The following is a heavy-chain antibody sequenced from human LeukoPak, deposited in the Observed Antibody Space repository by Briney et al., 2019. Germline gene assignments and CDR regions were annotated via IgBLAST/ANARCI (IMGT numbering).Heavy chain of an antibody. V-gene: IGHV3-23*01. CDR3: AKEYYYDSSGYGDY. D-gene: IGHD3-22*01. Sequence: GGSLRLSCAASGFTFSSYAMSWVRQAPGKGLEWVSAISGSGGSTYYADSVKGRFTISRDSSKNTLYLQMNSLRAEDTAVYYCAKEYYYDSSGYGDYWGQGTLVTVSS. J-gene: IGHJ4*02. CDR1: GFTFSSYA. CDR2: ISGSGGST.